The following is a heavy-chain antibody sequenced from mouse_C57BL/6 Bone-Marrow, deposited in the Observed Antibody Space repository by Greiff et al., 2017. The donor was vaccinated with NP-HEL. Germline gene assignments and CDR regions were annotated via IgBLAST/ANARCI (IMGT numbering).Heavy chain of an antibody. J-gene: IGHJ2*01. D-gene: IGHD2-3*01. Sequence: VKLVESGAELVRPGTSVKMSCKASGYTFTNYWIGWAKQRPGHGLEWIGDIYPGGGYTNYNEKFKGKATLTADKSSSTAYMQLSSLTSEDSAIYYCERDDGYFFDYWGQGTTLTVSS. CDR1: GYTFTNYW. V-gene: IGHV1-63*01. CDR3: ERDDGYFFDY. CDR2: IYPGGGYT.